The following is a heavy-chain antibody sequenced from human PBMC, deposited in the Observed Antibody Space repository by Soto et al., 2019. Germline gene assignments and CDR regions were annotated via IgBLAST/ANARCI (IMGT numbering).Heavy chain of an antibody. CDR1: GFSLGTGG. V-gene: IGHV2-5*01. J-gene: IGHJ4*02. CDR2: IYWNDDK. CDR3: VRKNVIPAANVDY. D-gene: IGHD2-2*01. Sequence: QITLKESGPTLVKPTQTLTLTCTFSGFSLGTGGVGWIRQPPGKALEWLALIYWNDDKRYSPSLKSRLTITKDTSKNQVVLTVTNMDHVDTATYHCVRKNVIPAANVDYWGQGILVTVSS.